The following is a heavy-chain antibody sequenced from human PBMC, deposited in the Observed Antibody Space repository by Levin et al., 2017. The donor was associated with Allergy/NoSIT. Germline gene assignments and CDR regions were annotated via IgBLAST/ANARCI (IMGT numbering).Heavy chain of an antibody. CDR2: IWYDGSNK. J-gene: IGHJ4*02. CDR3: AREYGDSRPRGWYYFDY. CDR1: GFTFSSYG. D-gene: IGHD4-17*01. V-gene: IGHV3-33*01. Sequence: GESLKISCAASGFTFSSYGMHWVRQAPGKGLEWVAVIWYDGSNKYYADSVKGRFTISRDNSKNTLYLQMNSLRAEDTAVYYCAREYGDSRPRGWYYFDYWGQGTLVTVSS.